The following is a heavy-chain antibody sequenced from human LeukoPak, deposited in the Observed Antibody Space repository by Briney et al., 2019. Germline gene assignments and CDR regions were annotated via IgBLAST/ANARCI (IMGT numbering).Heavy chain of an antibody. Sequence: GGSLRLSCAASGFTLSSYNMHWVRQAPGKRLEWVAGILYDGSTEYYADSVKGRFTVSRDNSNNMLYLQMNSLRAEDTAIYYCARELSSIAALVFSCFDYWGQGTLVTVSS. V-gene: IGHV3-30*04. J-gene: IGHJ4*02. CDR3: ARELSSIAALVFSCFDY. D-gene: IGHD6-6*01. CDR1: GFTLSSYN. CDR2: ILYDGSTE.